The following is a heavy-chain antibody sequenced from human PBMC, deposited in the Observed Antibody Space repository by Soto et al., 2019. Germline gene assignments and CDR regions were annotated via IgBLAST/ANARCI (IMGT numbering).Heavy chain of an antibody. D-gene: IGHD3-3*01. CDR2: INHSGTT. Sequence: SETLSLTCGVYDGSFSSYYWTWIRQPPGKGLEWIGEINHSGTTNYAPSLKSRLTISVDTSKNQFSLKLSSVTAADTAVYYCARVRDVFWSGFPRIYHQVVDVWGPGATVTVSS. J-gene: IGHJ6*02. CDR1: DGSFSSYY. V-gene: IGHV4-34*01. CDR3: ARVRDVFWSGFPRIYHQVVDV.